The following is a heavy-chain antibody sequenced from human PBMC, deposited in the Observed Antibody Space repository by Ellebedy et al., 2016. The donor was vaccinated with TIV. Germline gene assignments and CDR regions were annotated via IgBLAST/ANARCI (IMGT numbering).Heavy chain of an antibody. V-gene: IGHV3-7*01. D-gene: IGHD5-12*01. CDR2: INQGGSET. J-gene: IGHJ4*02. Sequence: PGGSLRLSCAASGFTFSRIWMAWVRQAPGKGLEWVATINQGGSETYYVDSVKGRFTISRDNSKNSLYLQMNSRRADDTALYYCASAARGSGAYESFWGQGTLVTVSS. CDR1: GFTFSRIW. CDR3: ASAARGSGAYESF.